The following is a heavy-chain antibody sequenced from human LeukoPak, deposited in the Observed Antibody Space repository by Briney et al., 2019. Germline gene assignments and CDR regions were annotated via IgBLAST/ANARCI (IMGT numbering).Heavy chain of an antibody. J-gene: IGHJ4*02. CDR1: GYTFTSYG. D-gene: IGHD2-8*02. Sequence: ASVKVSCKASGYTFTSYGISWVRQAPGQGLEWMGWISAYNGDTKYAQNLQGRVTLTTDTSTGTAYMELRSLTSDDTALYYCARDTALTITPGGPDYWGRGTLITVSS. V-gene: IGHV1-18*01. CDR3: ARDTALTITPGGPDY. CDR2: ISAYNGDT.